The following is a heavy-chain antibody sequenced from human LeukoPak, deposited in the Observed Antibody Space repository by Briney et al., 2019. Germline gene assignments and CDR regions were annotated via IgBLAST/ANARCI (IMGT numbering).Heavy chain of an antibody. CDR1: GFTVSSNY. D-gene: IGHD5-18*01. Sequence: GGSLRLSWAASGFTVSSNYVSWVRQAPGKGLEWVSVIYSGGSTYYADSVKGRFTISRDNSKNTLYLQMNSLRAEDTAVYYCARDQGSRIQLWYEGFDYWGQGTLVTVSS. CDR2: IYSGGST. CDR3: ARDQGSRIQLWYEGFDY. J-gene: IGHJ4*02. V-gene: IGHV3-66*01.